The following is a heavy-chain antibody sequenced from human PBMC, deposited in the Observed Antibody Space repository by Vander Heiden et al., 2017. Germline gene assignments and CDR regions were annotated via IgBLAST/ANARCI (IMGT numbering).Heavy chain of an antibody. J-gene: IGHJ6*02. D-gene: IGHD2-15*01. CDR2: IYYSGRT. Sequence: QLQLQESGPGLVKPSETLSLTCTVSGGSISSSSYYWGWIRQPPGKGLEWIGSIYYSGRTYYNPSLKSRVTISVDTSKNQFSLKLSSVTAADTAVYYCARSVVGYCSGGSCGRFYGMDVWGQGTTVTVSS. V-gene: IGHV4-39*01. CDR3: ARSVVGYCSGGSCGRFYGMDV. CDR1: GGSISSSSYY.